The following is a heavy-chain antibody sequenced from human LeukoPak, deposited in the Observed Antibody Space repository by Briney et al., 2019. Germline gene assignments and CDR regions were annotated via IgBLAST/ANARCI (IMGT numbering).Heavy chain of an antibody. D-gene: IGHD3-9*01. CDR2: ISGTDGTT. J-gene: IGHJ4*02. CDR3: ARVRMGLLPGYYDY. CDR1: GFTFSNYA. Sequence: PGGSLRLSCAASGFTFSNYAMTWVRQAPGKGLEWVSVISGTDGTTTYADSVKGRFTISRDNSKNTLFPQMSSLRAEDTAAYYCARVRMGLLPGYYDYWGQGTLVTVSS. V-gene: IGHV3-23*01.